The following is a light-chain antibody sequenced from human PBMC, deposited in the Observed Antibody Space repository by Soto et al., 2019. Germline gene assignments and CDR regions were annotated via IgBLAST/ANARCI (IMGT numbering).Light chain of an antibody. J-gene: IGKJ2*01. CDR1: QSVSSD. V-gene: IGKV3-15*01. Sequence: EIVMTQSPATLSVSPGARATLSCRASQSVSSDLAWYQQQPGQAPRLLIYGASMRATGIPARFSGSGSGTEFTLTISSLQSEDFAVYYCQQYNNWPPLYTFGQGTKVDIK. CDR2: GAS. CDR3: QQYNNWPPLYT.